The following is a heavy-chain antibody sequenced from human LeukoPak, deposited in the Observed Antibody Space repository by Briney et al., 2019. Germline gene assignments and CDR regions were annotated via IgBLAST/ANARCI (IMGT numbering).Heavy chain of an antibody. V-gene: IGHV3-74*01. Sequence: GGSLRLXCSASGFTISSYWMHWVRQAPGKGLVWVSRINPAGSVTNHADSVRGRFTISRDTATNTLYLEMNRLRAEDTAVYYCSRDFVGAEDYWGQGTLVTVSS. J-gene: IGHJ4*02. CDR3: SRDFVGAEDY. CDR2: INPAGSVT. D-gene: IGHD3-16*01. CDR1: GFTISSYW.